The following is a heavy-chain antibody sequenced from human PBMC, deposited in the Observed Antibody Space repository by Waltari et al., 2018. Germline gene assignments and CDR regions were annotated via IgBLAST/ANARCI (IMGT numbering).Heavy chain of an antibody. CDR1: GFTFGSYA. Sequence: EVRLVESGRGLVKPGGSLRLSCAASGFTFGSYAMNWVRQAPGKGLEWVAGLSASGSRTFYAASVKGRFTISRDNSNNTLYAQMTSLTPEDTATYYCAMSLTVLVRADHWGQGTLVAVSS. CDR2: LSASGSRT. D-gene: IGHD1-26*01. V-gene: IGHV3-23*04. CDR3: AMSLTVLVRADH. J-gene: IGHJ4*02.